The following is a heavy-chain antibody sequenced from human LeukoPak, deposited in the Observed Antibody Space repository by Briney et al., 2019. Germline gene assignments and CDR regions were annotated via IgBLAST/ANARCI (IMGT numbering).Heavy chain of an antibody. CDR2: IYYSGST. Sequence: SETPSVSYTVSGGSISSYYWSWIRQPPGKGLEWIGYIYYSGSTNYNPSLKSRVTISVDTSKNQFSLKLSSVTAADTAVYYCASEGSWSGFYYWGQGTLVTVSS. V-gene: IGHV4-59*01. D-gene: IGHD6-13*01. CDR1: GGSISSYY. J-gene: IGHJ4*02. CDR3: ASEGSWSGFYY.